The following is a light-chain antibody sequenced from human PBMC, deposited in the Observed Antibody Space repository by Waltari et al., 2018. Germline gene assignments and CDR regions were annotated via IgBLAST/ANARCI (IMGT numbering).Light chain of an antibody. V-gene: IGKV1-5*03. CDR1: QSISGY. Sequence: DIQMTQSPSTLSASVGDRVTITCRASQSISGYLAWYQPKPGKAPKLLIYKASSLESGVPSRFSGSGSGTTFTLTISSLQPDDFATYFCQQYNTYSGTFGQGTTVEVK. J-gene: IGKJ1*01. CDR3: QQYNTYSGT. CDR2: KAS.